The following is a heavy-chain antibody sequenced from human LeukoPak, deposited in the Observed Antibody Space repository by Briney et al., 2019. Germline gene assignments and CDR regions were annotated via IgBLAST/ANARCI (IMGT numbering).Heavy chain of an antibody. J-gene: IGHJ4*02. CDR1: GFTFSDYS. V-gene: IGHV3-11*01. Sequence: GGSLRLSCVASGFTFSDYSMNWIRQAPGKGLEWVSYISSSGNTMYYADSVKGRFTISRDNAKNSLYLQMNSLRAEDTAVYYCASEAYYYDSSDYYFPGGFDYWGQGTLVTVSS. D-gene: IGHD3-22*01. CDR2: ISSSGNTM. CDR3: ASEAYYYDSSDYYFPGGFDY.